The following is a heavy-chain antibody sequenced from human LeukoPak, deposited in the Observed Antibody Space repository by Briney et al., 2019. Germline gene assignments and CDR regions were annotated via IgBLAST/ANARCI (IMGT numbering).Heavy chain of an antibody. J-gene: IGHJ4*02. CDR2: INTDGRIT. Sequence: GGSLRLSCVASGFSFRNYAIHWVCQAPGKGLEYVSVINTDGRITYYADSAKGRFTISRDNSKNTVYLQMGSLRGEDMAVYYCTRDGGSFCDFDYWGQGALVTVSS. CDR1: GFSFRNYA. V-gene: IGHV3-64*02. CDR3: TRDGGSFCDFDY. D-gene: IGHD1-26*01.